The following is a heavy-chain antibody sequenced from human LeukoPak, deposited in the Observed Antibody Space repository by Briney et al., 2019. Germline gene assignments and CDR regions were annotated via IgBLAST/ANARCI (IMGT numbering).Heavy chain of an antibody. CDR3: ARQVPLAYSFGYIPGFDF. CDR2: VNLQGST. CDR1: GGSISSYY. J-gene: IGHJ4*02. D-gene: IGHD5-18*01. V-gene: IGHV4-59*08. Sequence: SETLSLTCTVSGGSISSYYWSWIRQPPGKGLEWIGEVNLQGSTNYNPSLMGRVAISVDKSENHVSLHLTSVTAADTAVYYCARQVPLAYSFGYIPGFDFWGQGTLVTVSS.